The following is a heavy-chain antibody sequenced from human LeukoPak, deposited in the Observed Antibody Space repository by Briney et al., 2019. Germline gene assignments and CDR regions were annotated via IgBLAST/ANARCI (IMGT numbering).Heavy chain of an antibody. J-gene: IGHJ4*02. CDR2: ISSSSSYI. CDR1: GFTFSSYS. CDR3: AKDLHSSGYYHYFDY. D-gene: IGHD3-22*01. V-gene: IGHV3-21*01. Sequence: PGGSLRLSCAASGFTFSSYSMNWVRQAPGKGLEWVSSISSSSSYIYYADSVKGRFTISRDNSKNTLYLQMNSLRAEDTAVYYCAKDLHSSGYYHYFDYWGQGTLVTVSS.